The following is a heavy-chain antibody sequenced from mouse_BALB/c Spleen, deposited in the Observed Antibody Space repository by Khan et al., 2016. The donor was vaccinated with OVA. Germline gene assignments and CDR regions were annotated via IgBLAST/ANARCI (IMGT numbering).Heavy chain of an antibody. Sequence: VQLQQSGAELVKPGASVRLSCKASGYTFTSYYLYWVKQRPGQGLEWIGDINPSNGGTIFNEKFKSKATLTVDKSSSTAYMRLSSLTSEDSAVYYCTRSGYGTFAYWGQGTLVTVSA. CDR2: INPSNGGT. CDR1: GYTFTSYY. J-gene: IGHJ3*01. D-gene: IGHD2-1*01. CDR3: TRSGYGTFAY. V-gene: IGHV1S81*02.